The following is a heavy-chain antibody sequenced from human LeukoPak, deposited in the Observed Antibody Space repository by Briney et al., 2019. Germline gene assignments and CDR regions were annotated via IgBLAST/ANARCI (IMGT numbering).Heavy chain of an antibody. V-gene: IGHV1-46*01. J-gene: IGHJ4*02. CDR3: AREDYCSGGSCYEGAVDY. CDR2: INPSGGST. D-gene: IGHD2-15*01. CDR1: GYTFTSYY. Sequence: VASVKVSCKASGYTFTSYYMHWVRQAPGQGLEWMGIINPSGGSTSYAQNLQGRVTMTTDTSTRTVYMELRSLRSDDTAVYYCAREDYCSGGSCYEGAVDYWGQGTLVTVSS.